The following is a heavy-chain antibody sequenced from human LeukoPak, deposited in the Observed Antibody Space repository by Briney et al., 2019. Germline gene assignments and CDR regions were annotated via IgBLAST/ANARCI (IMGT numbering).Heavy chain of an antibody. D-gene: IGHD2-2*02. CDR3: AKDLVVVPAAIHGGWFDP. V-gene: IGHV3-23*01. CDR2: IRGSGGST. CDR1: GFTFSSYA. Sequence: GGSLRLSCAASGFTFSSYAMRWVPQTPGKGLEWVSAIRGSGGSTCYAGSGTGRFTIARDNSKNTLYLQMNSLRAEDRTVYYCAKDLVVVPAAIHGGWFDPWVRGTLVTVSA. J-gene: IGHJ5*02.